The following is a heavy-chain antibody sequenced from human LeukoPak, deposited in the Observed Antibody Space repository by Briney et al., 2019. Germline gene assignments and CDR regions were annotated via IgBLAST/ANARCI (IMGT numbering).Heavy chain of an antibody. CDR1: GFAFNTYS. CDR3: ARRYFDS. Sequence: LAGGSLRLSCAASGFAFNTYSMNWVRQAPGKGLEWVSSISSSTTTIYYADSVRGRFTISRDNAKNSLYLQMNSLRDEDTAVYYCARRYFDSWGQGTLVTVSS. V-gene: IGHV3-48*02. J-gene: IGHJ4*02. CDR2: ISSSTTTI.